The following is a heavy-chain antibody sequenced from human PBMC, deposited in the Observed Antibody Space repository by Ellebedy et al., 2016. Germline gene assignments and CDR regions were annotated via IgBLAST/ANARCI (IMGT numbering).Heavy chain of an antibody. J-gene: IGHJ4*02. D-gene: IGHD2-2*01. V-gene: IGHV3-13*01. CDR2: IGTAGDT. Sequence: GESLKISXAASGFTFSSYWMHWVRQATGKGLEWVSAIGTAGDTYYPGSVKGRFTISRENAKNSLYLQMNSLRAGDTAVYYCARDPALGVVPAASFDYWGQGTLVTVSS. CDR1: GFTFSSYW. CDR3: ARDPALGVVPAASFDY.